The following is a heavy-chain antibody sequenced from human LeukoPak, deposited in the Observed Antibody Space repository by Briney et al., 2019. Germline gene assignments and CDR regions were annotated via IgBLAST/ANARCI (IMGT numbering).Heavy chain of an antibody. CDR2: IIPIFGTA. CDR1: GYTFTGYY. D-gene: IGHD6-19*01. CDR3: ARGYSSGYKYFDY. Sequence: GASVKVSCKASGYTFTGYYMHWVRQAPGQGLEWMGGIIPIFGTANYAQKFQGRVTITADESTSTAYMELSSLRSEDTAVYYCARGYSSGYKYFDYWGQGTLVTVSS. V-gene: IGHV1-69*13. J-gene: IGHJ4*02.